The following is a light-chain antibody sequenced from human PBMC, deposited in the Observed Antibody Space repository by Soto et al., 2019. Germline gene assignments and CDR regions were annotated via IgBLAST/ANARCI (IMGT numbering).Light chain of an antibody. CDR1: QSVLYSSNDKNY. J-gene: IGKJ2*01. Sequence: DIVMTQSPDSLAVSLGERATINCKSNQSVLYSSNDKNYLAWYQQKPGQPPALLIYWASSRASGVPDRFSGSVSGTDFALTISALQAEDVAVYFCQQYYLTPYTFGQGTKLEI. CDR3: QQYYLTPYT. V-gene: IGKV4-1*01. CDR2: WAS.